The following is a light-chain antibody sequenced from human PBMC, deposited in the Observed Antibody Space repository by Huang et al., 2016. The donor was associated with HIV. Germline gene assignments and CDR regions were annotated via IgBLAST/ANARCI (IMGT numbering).Light chain of an antibody. CDR2: GTS. J-gene: IGKJ1*01. CDR3: HHYGGSSWT. CDR1: KSVRAYY. V-gene: IGKV3-20*01. Sequence: DIVLTQSPGTLSLSPGRGATLPCRASKSVRAYYLAWYHQNPGQAPRLLIHGTSTRATGRPDRFSGSGSGTDFTLTISRLEPEDSALYYCHHYGGSSWTFGLGTKVEIK.